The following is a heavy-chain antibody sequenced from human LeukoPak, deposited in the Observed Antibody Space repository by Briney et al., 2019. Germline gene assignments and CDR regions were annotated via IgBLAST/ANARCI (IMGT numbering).Heavy chain of an antibody. D-gene: IGHD3-22*01. CDR1: GFTFSGNY. CDR3: ARDRLGYYDDSGYYDK. CDR2: ICDSGRTI. J-gene: IGHJ4*02. V-gene: IGHV3-11*01. Sequence: GGSLRLSCAGSGFTFSGNYMSWIRQAPGKGLEWVSYICDSGRTIYYADSVKGRFTISRDNAKNSVYLQMNNLRAEDTAVYFCARDRLGYYDDSGYYDKWGQGTLVTVSS.